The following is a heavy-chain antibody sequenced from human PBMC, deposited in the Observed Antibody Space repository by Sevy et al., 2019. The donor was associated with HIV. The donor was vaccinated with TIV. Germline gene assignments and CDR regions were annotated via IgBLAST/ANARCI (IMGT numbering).Heavy chain of an antibody. D-gene: IGHD3-3*01. CDR1: GFTFSSYS. J-gene: IGHJ6*02. CDR2: ISSSSSYI. V-gene: IGHV3-21*01. CDR3: ARLAHYDLRSGYHYGMDV. Sequence: GGSLRLSCAASGFTFSSYSMNWVRQAPGKGLEWVSSISSSSSYIYYADSVKGRFTISRDNAKNSLYLQMNSLRAEDTVVYYCARLAHYDLRSGYHYGMDVWGQGTTVTVSS.